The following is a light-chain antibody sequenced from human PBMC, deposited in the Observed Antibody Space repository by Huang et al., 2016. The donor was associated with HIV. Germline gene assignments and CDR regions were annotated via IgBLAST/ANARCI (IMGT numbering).Light chain of an antibody. CDR3: LQDHIYPWT. Sequence: AIQMTQSPVSLSASVGDRVTITCRASQDIGNYLGWYQQRLGKAPKLLVSSASHLQSGVPSRFTGSGSATHFSLTISGLQFEDFATYYCLQDHIYPWTFGQGTKVEI. CDR1: QDIGNY. CDR2: SAS. J-gene: IGKJ1*01. V-gene: IGKV1-6*01.